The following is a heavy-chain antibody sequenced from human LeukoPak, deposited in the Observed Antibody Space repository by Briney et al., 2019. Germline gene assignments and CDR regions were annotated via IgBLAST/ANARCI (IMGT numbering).Heavy chain of an antibody. J-gene: IGHJ6*03. D-gene: IGHD2-15*01. Sequence: GASVKVSCKASGYTFTGYYIHWVRQAPGQGLEWMGWINTNTGNPTYAQGFTGRFVFSLDTSVSTAYLQISSLKAEDTAVYYCARGGPQIGYCSGGSCYYYYYYMDVWGKGTTVTVSS. CDR2: INTNTGNP. V-gene: IGHV7-4-1*02. CDR3: ARGGPQIGYCSGGSCYYYYYYMDV. CDR1: GYTFTGYY.